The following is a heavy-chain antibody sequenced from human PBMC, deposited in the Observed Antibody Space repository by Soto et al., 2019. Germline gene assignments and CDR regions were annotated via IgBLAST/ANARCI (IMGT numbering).Heavy chain of an antibody. Sequence: QVQLVQSGAEVKEPGSSVKVSCKASGGGNLRDYRTTWVRRAPGQGLEWMGGIIPKLGSANYAQNFQGRVTVTADESTITVYMELRRLRSDDTAVYYCARGGDVYNFGAVYWGQGTPVTVSS. CDR3: ARGGDVYNFGAVY. D-gene: IGHD2-21*01. J-gene: IGHJ4*02. CDR1: GGGNLRDYR. V-gene: IGHV1-69*01. CDR2: IIPKLGSA.